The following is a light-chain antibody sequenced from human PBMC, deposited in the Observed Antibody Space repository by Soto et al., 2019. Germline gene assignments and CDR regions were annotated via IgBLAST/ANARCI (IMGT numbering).Light chain of an antibody. CDR2: DAS. CDR3: QQRSNWPH. V-gene: IGKV3-11*01. J-gene: IGKJ5*01. CDR1: QSVSRN. Sequence: EVVLTQSPATLSVSPVDRATLSCRASQSVSRNLAWYQQKPGQAPRLLIYDASNRATGIPARFSGSGSGTDFTLTISSLEPEDFAVYYCQQRSNWPHFGQGTRLE.